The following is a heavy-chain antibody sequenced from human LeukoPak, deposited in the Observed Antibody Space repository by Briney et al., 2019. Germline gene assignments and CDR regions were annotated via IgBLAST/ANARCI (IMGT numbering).Heavy chain of an antibody. CDR3: ARHHRSGWFDY. Sequence: SETLSLTCTVSGGSISSYYWSWIWQPPGKGLEWIGYIYYSGSTNYNPSLKSRVTISVDTSKNQFSLKLSSVTAADTAVYYCARHHRSGWFDYWGQGTLVTVSS. J-gene: IGHJ4*02. V-gene: IGHV4-59*08. CDR1: GGSISSYY. CDR2: IYYSGST. D-gene: IGHD6-19*01.